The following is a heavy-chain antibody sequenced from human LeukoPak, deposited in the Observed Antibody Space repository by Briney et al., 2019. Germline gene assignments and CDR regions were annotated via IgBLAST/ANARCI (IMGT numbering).Heavy chain of an antibody. V-gene: IGHV1-69*13. CDR2: IIPIFGTA. CDR3: ARADYYDSSGYSIYFDY. D-gene: IGHD3-22*01. CDR1: GGTFSSYA. Sequence: SVKVSCKASGGTFSSYAISWVRQAPGQGLEWMGGIIPIFGTANYAQKFQGRVTITADESTSTAYMELSSPRSEDTAVYYCARADYYDSSGYSIYFDYWGQGTLVTVSS. J-gene: IGHJ4*02.